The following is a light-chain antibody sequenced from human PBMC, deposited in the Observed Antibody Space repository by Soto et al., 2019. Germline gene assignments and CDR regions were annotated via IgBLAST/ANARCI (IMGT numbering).Light chain of an antibody. CDR2: VGTGGIVG. CDR3: GAHHGSGSNYV. CDR1: SGYSNYK. J-gene: IGLJ1*01. V-gene: IGLV9-49*01. Sequence: QPVLTQPPSASASLGASVTLTCTLSSGYSNYKVDWYQQRPGKGPRFVMRVGTGGIVGSKGDGIPDRFSVLGSGLNRYLTIKNIQEEDESDYHCGAHHGSGSNYVFGTGTKVTVL.